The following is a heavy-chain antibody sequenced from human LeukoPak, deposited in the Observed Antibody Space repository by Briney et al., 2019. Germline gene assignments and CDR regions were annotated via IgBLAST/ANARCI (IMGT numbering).Heavy chain of an antibody. CDR1: LYTFTGYY. CDR2: INPNSGGT. CDR3: ARGYCSSTSCYAGDY. J-gene: IGHJ4*02. V-gene: IGHV1-2*02. Sequence: EASVKVSCKASLYTFTGYYMHWVRQAPGQGLAWMGWINPNSGGTNYAQKFQGRVTMTRDTSISTAYMELSRLRSDDTAVYYCARGYCSSTSCYAGDYWGQGTLVTVSS. D-gene: IGHD2-2*01.